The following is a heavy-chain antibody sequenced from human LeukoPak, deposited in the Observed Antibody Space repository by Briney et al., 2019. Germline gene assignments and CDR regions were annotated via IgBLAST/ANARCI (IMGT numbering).Heavy chain of an antibody. CDR2: ISNSGGST. CDR1: GFTFSSYA. J-gene: IGHJ4*02. CDR3: AKAESSSWYVY. D-gene: IGHD6-13*01. V-gene: IGHV3-23*01. Sequence: PGGSLRLSCAASGFTFSSYAMSWVRQAPGKGLEWASGISNSGGSTYYADSVKGRFTISRDNSKNTLYLQMNSLRAEDTAVYYCAKAESSSWYVYWGQGTLVTVSS.